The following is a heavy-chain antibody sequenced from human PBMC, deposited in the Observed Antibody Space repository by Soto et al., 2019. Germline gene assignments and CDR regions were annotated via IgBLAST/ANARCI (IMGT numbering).Heavy chain of an antibody. CDR3: ARTFWVANRGYFDP. CDR1: GFTFRSFA. J-gene: IGHJ5*02. V-gene: IGHV3-23*01. CDR2: LTGSGLST. D-gene: IGHD6-25*01. Sequence: GGSLRLSCAASGFTFRSFAMTWVRQAPGKGLDWVASLTGSGLSTFYADSVKGRFTVSRDNSNNTLYLLMTSLRAEDTAVYYCARTFWVANRGYFDPWGQGTLGTVS.